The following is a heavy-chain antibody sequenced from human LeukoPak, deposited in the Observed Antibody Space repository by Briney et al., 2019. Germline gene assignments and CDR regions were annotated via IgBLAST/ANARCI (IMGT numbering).Heavy chain of an antibody. J-gene: IGHJ4*02. CDR3: ARDPVYGSGSLFDY. Sequence: ASVKVSCKASGGTFSSYAISWVRQAPGQGLEWMGGIIPIFGTANYAQKFQGRVTITADESTSTAYMELSSLRSEDTAVYYCARDPVYGSGSLFDYWGQGTLVTVSS. CDR1: GGTFSSYA. CDR2: IIPIFGTA. D-gene: IGHD3-10*01. V-gene: IGHV1-69*13.